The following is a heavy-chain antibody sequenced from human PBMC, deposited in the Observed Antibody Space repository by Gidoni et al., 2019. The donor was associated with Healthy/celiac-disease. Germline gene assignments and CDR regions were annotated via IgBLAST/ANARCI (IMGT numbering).Heavy chain of an antibody. V-gene: IGHV3-23*01. Sequence: EVQLLESGGGLVQPGGSLRLSCAASGFTFSSYAMRWVRQAPGKGLEWVSAISGSGGSTYYADSVKGRFTISRDNSKNTLYLQMNSLRAEDTAVYYCAKNQDYYDSSGYYFRVEYFQHWGQGTLVTVSS. CDR3: AKNQDYYDSSGYYFRVEYFQH. J-gene: IGHJ1*01. CDR2: ISGSGGST. D-gene: IGHD3-22*01. CDR1: GFTFSSYA.